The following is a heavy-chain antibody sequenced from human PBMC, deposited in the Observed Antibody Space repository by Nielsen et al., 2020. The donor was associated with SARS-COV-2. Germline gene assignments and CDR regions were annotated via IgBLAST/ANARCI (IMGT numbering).Heavy chain of an antibody. V-gene: IGHV1-8*01. CDR1: GYTFTSYD. Sequence: ASVKVSCKASGYTFTSYDINWVRQATGQGLEWMGWMNPNSGNTGYAQKFQGRVTMTRNTSISTAYMELSSLRSEDTAVYYCARPYSSSDAFDIWGQGTMVTVSS. CDR2: MNPNSGNT. CDR3: ARPYSSSDAFDI. J-gene: IGHJ3*02. D-gene: IGHD6-13*01.